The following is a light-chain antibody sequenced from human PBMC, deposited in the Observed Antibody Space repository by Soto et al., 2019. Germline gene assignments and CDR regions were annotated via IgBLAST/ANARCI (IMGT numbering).Light chain of an antibody. J-gene: IGKJ4*01. Sequence: EIVITQSPATLSVSPGERATLSCSASQSVSSSYLAWYQQKPGQAPRLLIYGASSRATGIPDRFSGSGSGTDFTLTISRLEPEDFAVYYCQQYGSSPLTFGGGTKVDIK. CDR3: QQYGSSPLT. V-gene: IGKV3-20*01. CDR2: GAS. CDR1: QSVSSSY.